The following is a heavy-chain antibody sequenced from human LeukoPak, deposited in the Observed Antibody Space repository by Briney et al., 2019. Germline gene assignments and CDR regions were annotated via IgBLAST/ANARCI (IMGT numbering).Heavy chain of an antibody. CDR3: AREKGRHSSPRRVHYYYYYYMDV. CDR2: IIPIFGTA. CDR1: GGTFSSYA. V-gene: IGHV1-69*05. D-gene: IGHD6-13*01. Sequence: ASVKVSCKASGGTFSSYAISWVRQAPGQGLEWMGGIIPIFGTANYAQKFQGRVTITTDESTSTAYIELSSLRSEDTAVYYCAREKGRHSSPRRVHYYYYYYMDVWGKGTTVTVSS. J-gene: IGHJ6*03.